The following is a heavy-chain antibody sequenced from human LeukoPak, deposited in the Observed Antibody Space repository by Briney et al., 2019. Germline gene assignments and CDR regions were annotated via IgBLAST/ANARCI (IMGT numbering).Heavy chain of an antibody. CDR2: IRHDGSIK. CDR3: AREGQAY. Sequence: GGSLRLSCAASGFTFSTYAMHWARQAPGQGLDWVAFIRHDGSIKYYADSVKGRFTISRDNSKNTLYLQMNSLRAEDTAVYYCAREGQAYWGQGTLVTVSS. CDR1: GFTFSTYA. J-gene: IGHJ4*02. V-gene: IGHV3-30*02.